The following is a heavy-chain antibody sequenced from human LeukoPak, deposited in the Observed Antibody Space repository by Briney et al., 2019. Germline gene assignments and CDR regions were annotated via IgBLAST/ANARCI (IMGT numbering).Heavy chain of an antibody. CDR1: GFTFSSYE. CDR3: VRDPGLVVAGTNFDY. D-gene: IGHD6-19*01. Sequence: GGSLRLSCAASGFTFSSYEMNWVRQAPGKGLEWVSYISSSASTIYYADSVKGRFTISRDNAKNSLYLQMNSLRAEDTAVYYCVRDPGLVVAGTNFDYWGQGTLVTVSS. V-gene: IGHV3-48*03. CDR2: ISSSASTI. J-gene: IGHJ4*02.